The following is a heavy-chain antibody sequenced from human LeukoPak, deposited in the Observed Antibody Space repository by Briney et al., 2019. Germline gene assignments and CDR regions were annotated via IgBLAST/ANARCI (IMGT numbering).Heavy chain of an antibody. V-gene: IGHV3-21*01. CDR3: ARDQTSLDDSSGYRKYSFGF. J-gene: IGHJ4*02. Sequence: PGESLRLSCAASGFTFSTYSMNWVRQAPGKGLEGVSSISISSNYIYYADSVEGRFTISRDNAKNLLYLQMNSLRAEDTAVYYCARDQTSLDDSSGYRKYSFGFWGQGTLVTVSS. CDR2: ISISSNYI. CDR1: GFTFSTYS. D-gene: IGHD3-22*01.